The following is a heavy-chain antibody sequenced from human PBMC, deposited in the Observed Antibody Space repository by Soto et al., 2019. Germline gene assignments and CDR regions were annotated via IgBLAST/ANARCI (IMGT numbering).Heavy chain of an antibody. CDR3: AREPLCGGKCYVNYFDP. V-gene: IGHV1-3*01. CDR2: INLGNGNT. Sequence: ASVKVSFKASGYTFTYYPIHWLSQATGQGLEWMGWINLGNGNTQYSENFQGRVTISRDTSATTVYMDLSSLRSEYTAVYYCAREPLCGGKCYVNYFDPWGQGTLVTVSS. D-gene: IGHD2-15*01. J-gene: IGHJ5*02. CDR1: GYTFTYYP.